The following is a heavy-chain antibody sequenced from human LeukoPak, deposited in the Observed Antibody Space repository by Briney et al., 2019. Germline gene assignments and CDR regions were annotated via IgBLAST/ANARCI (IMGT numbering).Heavy chain of an antibody. V-gene: IGHV4-34*12. D-gene: IGHD3-16*01. J-gene: IGHJ5*02. CDR2: VIHSGGT. CDR3: ARNTYGYVNWFDP. Sequence: SETLSLTCAVYGGSFSDYYWSWIRQPPGKGLEWIGDVIHSGGTNYNPSLKSRVSISVNTSKNQISLRLSSVTAADTAVYYCARNTYGYVNWFDPWGQGTLVTVSP. CDR1: GGSFSDYY.